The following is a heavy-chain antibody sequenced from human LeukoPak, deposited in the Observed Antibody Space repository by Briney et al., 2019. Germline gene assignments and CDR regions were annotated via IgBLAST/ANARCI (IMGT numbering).Heavy chain of an antibody. V-gene: IGHV4-34*01. CDR3: ARGLKTANTSVYCSGRSCRSHYYGMDI. J-gene: IGHJ6*04. CDR2: INHSGRT. Sequence: SETLALTLAAYGRPFSGYYGSWIRQPPGKGLGLIGQINHSGRTNYNPSLKNGVTISVDTTNNQFSLKLSSVTDADTAVYLCARGLKTANTSVYCSGRSCRSHYYGMDIWGKGTTVTVSS. D-gene: IGHD2-15*01. CDR1: GRPFSGYY.